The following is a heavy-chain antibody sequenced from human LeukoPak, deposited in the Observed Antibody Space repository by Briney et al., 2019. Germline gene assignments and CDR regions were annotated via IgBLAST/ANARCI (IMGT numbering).Heavy chain of an antibody. CDR3: ASTMIVVIIRYYFDY. CDR1: GFTFSSYA. J-gene: IGHJ4*02. CDR2: ISGSGGST. D-gene: IGHD3-22*01. V-gene: IGHV3-23*01. Sequence: GGSLRLSCAASGFTFSSYAMSWVRQAPGKRLEWVSAISGSGGSTYYADSVKGRFTISRDNSKNTLYLQMNSLRAEDTAVYYCASTMIVVIIRYYFDYWGQGTLVTVSS.